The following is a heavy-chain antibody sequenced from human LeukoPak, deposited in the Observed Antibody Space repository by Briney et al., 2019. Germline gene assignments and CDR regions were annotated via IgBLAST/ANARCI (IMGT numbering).Heavy chain of an antibody. CDR2: LSYDGSNK. CDR1: GFTFSTYT. Sequence: GGSLRLSCAASGFTFSTYTMHWVRRTPGKGLEWVAVLSYDGSNKYYADSVKGRFTVSRDNSKNTLYLQMNSLRAEDTAVYFCAKGYCSGGSCYPSALDYWGQGTLVTVSS. CDR3: AKGYCSGGSCYPSALDY. D-gene: IGHD2-15*01. J-gene: IGHJ4*02. V-gene: IGHV3-30-3*01.